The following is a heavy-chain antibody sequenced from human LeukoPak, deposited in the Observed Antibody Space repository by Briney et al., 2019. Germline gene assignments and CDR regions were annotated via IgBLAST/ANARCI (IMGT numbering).Heavy chain of an antibody. CDR2: IYSGGST. CDR1: GFTFSSYA. Sequence: GGSLRLSCAASGFTFSSYAMSWVRQASGKGLEWVSLIYSGGSTYYTDSVKGRFTISRDNSKNTLYLQMNSLRAEDTAVYYCARRAGDYSHPYDYWGQGILVTVSS. D-gene: IGHD3-22*01. J-gene: IGHJ4*02. V-gene: IGHV3-53*01. CDR3: ARRAGDYSHPYDY.